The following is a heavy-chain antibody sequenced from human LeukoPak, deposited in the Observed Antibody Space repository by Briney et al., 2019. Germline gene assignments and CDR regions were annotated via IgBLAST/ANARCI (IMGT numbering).Heavy chain of an antibody. CDR3: AKGVDSYYYGMDV. D-gene: IGHD2-15*01. J-gene: IGHJ6*02. CDR2: ISGSGGST. Sequence: GGSLRLSCAASGFTVDSNYLSWVRQAPGKGLEWVSAISGSGGSTYYADSVKGRFTISRDNSKNTLYLQMNSLRAEDTAVYYCAKGVDSYYYGMDVWGQGTTVTVSS. CDR1: GFTVDSNY. V-gene: IGHV3-23*01.